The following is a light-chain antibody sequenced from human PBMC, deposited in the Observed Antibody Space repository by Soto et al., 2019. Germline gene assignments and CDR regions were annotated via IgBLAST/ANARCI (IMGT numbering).Light chain of an antibody. CDR2: GTS. Sequence: EIVLTQSPGTLSLSPGERASLSCRSSQSVSSSYLAWYQQKPGQAPRLLIYGTSSRATGIPDRFRGSGSGTDFTLTISSLEPEDLAVYYCQQYGSSPQMFGQGTKVDIK. V-gene: IGKV3-20*01. CDR1: QSVSSSY. J-gene: IGKJ1*01. CDR3: QQYGSSPQM.